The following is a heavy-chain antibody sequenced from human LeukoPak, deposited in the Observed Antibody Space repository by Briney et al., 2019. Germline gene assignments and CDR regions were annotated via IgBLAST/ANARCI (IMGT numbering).Heavy chain of an antibody. D-gene: IGHD5-18*01. V-gene: IGHV5-51*01. CDR2: IYPNDSDT. CDR3: ARLPDSVDTVFDY. J-gene: IGHJ4*02. CDR1: GYSFTSYW. Sequence: GESLKISCKGSGYSFTSYWIGWVRQMPGKGLEWMGIIYPNDSDTRYSPSFQGQVTISADKSISTAYLQWSSLKASDTAMYYCARLPDSVDTVFDYWGQGTLVTVSP.